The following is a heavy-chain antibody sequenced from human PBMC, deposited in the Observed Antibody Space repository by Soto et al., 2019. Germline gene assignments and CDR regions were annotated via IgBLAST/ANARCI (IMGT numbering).Heavy chain of an antibody. CDR1: GGSFSGYY. J-gene: IGHJ5*02. V-gene: IGHV4-34*01. D-gene: IGHD3-10*01. CDR3: AGGRDTVARGVMNWFDP. Sequence: SETLSLTCAVHGGSFSGYYWNWLRQPPGEGLEWIGKIDQSGSTNYNPSLKSRVTMSVDTSRSQFSLKLTSVTAMDTAVYYCAGGRDTVARGVMNWFDPWGQGTLVTVSS. CDR2: IDQSGST.